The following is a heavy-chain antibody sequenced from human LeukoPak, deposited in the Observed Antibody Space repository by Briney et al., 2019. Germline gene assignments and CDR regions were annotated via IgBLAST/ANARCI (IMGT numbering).Heavy chain of an antibody. CDR2: IYYSGST. CDR1: GGSINYYY. V-gene: IGHV4-59*12. J-gene: IGHJ5*02. D-gene: IGHD1-7*01. CDR3: ARLRYNWNSWFDP. Sequence: SETLSLTCTVSGGSINYYYWSWIRQPPGKAVEWIGYIYYSGSTNYNPSLKSRVTISVDTSKNQFSLKLSSVTAADTAVYYCARLRYNWNSWFDPWGQGTLVTVSS.